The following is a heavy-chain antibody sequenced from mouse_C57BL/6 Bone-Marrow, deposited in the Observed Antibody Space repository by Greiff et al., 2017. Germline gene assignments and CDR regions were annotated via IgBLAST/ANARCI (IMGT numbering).Heavy chain of an antibody. CDR2: ISDGGSYT. CDR3: AREEITTVVANYAMDY. Sequence: EVKLVESGGGLVKPGGSLKLSCAASGFTFSSYAMSWVRQTPEKRLAWVATISDGGSYTYYPDNVKGRFPISRDNAKNNLYLQMSHLKSEDTAMYYCAREEITTVVANYAMDYWGQGTSVTVSS. J-gene: IGHJ4*01. CDR1: GFTFSSYA. V-gene: IGHV5-4*01. D-gene: IGHD1-1*01.